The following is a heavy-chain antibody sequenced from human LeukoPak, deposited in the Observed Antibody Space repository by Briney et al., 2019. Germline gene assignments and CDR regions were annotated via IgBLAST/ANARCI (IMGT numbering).Heavy chain of an antibody. D-gene: IGHD6-13*01. V-gene: IGHV4-59*08. Sequence: PSETLSLTCTVSGGSISSYYWSWVRQPPGKGLEWIGYISYSGNTNYNPSLKSRVTISVDTSKNQFSLRLSSVIAADTAVYYCARQGGYIAPLALWGQGTLVTVSS. CDR1: GGSISSYY. J-gene: IGHJ4*02. CDR3: ARQGGYIAPLAL. CDR2: ISYSGNT.